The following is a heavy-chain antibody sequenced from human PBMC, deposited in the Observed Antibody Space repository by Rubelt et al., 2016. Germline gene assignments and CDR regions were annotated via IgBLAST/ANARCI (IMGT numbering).Heavy chain of an antibody. V-gene: IGHV1-24*01. CDR3: ATGIVVVPAHVPSRDY. CDR2: FDPEDGET. J-gene: IGHJ4*02. D-gene: IGHD2-2*01. CDR1: GYTLTELP. Sequence: QVQLVQSGAEVKKPGASVKVSCKVSGYTLTELPMHWVRQAPGKGLEWMGGFDPEDGETIYAQKSQAKGPLTKETATDTAYMELGSLGAEDTAGYYCATGIVVVPAHVPSRDYWGQGTLVTVSS.